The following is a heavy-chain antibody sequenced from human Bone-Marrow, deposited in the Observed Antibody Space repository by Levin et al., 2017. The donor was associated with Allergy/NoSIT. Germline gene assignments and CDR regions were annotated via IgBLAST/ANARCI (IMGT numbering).Heavy chain of an antibody. CDR2: INEDGSKT. Sequence: GGSLRLSCAASGFTFRNHWMTWMRQSPGKGLEWLANINEDGSKTYYLDSVRGRFTISRDNARNSLNLQMTSLRPEDTALYYCVRDYVWGSTEGDVWGQGTIVTVS. V-gene: IGHV3-7*01. D-gene: IGHD3-16*01. CDR1: GFTFRNHW. CDR3: VRDYVWGSTEGDV. J-gene: IGHJ3*01.